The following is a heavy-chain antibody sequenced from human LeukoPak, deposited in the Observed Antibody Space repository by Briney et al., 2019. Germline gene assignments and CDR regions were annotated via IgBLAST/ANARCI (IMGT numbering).Heavy chain of an antibody. D-gene: IGHD2-2*01. J-gene: IGHJ6*04. CDR1: GGTFSSYA. CDR2: IIPIFGTA. V-gene: IGHV1-69*01. Sequence: SVKVSCKASGGTFSSYAISWVRQAPGQGLEWMGGIIPIFGTANYAQKFQGRVTITADESTSTAYMELSSLRSEDTAVYYCARDGHCSSTNCYRGGNYYYGMDVWGKGTTVTVSS. CDR3: ARDGHCSSTNCYRGGNYYYGMDV.